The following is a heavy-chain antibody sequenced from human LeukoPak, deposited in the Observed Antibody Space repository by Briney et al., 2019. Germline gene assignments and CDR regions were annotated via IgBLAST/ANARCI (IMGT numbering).Heavy chain of an antibody. D-gene: IGHD3-10*01. Sequence: GASVKVSCKASGYTFTSYDINWVRQATGRGLEWMGWMNPNSGNTGYAQKFQGRVTMTRNTSISTAYMELSSLRSEDTAVYYCARGRGVLLWFGELLSSQNFDYWGQGTLVTVSS. CDR1: GYTFTSYD. V-gene: IGHV1-8*01. CDR2: MNPNSGNT. J-gene: IGHJ4*02. CDR3: ARGRGVLLWFGELLSSQNFDY.